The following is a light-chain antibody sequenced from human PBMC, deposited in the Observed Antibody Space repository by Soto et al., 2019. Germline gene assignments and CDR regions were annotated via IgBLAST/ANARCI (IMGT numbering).Light chain of an antibody. CDR2: EVS. Sequence: QSALTQPASVSWSPGQSITISCTGTSSDVGGYNYVSWYQQHPGKAPKLMSYEVSNRPSGVSNRFSGSNSGNTASLTISGLQAEDEADYYCSSYTSSSTQVFVTGTKLTVL. J-gene: IGLJ1*01. CDR3: SSYTSSSTQV. V-gene: IGLV2-14*01. CDR1: SSDVGGYNY.